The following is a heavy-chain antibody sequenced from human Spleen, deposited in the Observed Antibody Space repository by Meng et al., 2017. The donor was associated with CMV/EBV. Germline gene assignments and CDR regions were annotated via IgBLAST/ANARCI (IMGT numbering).Heavy chain of an antibody. Sequence: SETLSLTCTVSGGSVSSGSYYWSWIRQPPGKGLEWIGYIYYSGSTNYNPSLKSRVTISVDTSKNQFSLKLSSVTAADTAVYYCARADQCSSDRCQPTRYCHHWGQGTLVTVSS. J-gene: IGHJ1*01. V-gene: IGHV4-61*01. CDR2: IYYSGST. D-gene: IGHD2-2*01. CDR3: ARADQCSSDRCQPTRYCHH. CDR1: GGSVSSGSYY.